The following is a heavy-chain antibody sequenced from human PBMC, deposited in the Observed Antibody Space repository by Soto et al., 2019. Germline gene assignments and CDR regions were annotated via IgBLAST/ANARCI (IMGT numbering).Heavy chain of an antibody. CDR1: GFTFRNYN. D-gene: IGHD2-21*01. CDR3: ARDIASPGGDYFDS. V-gene: IGHV3-21*06. J-gene: IGHJ4*02. CDR2: ISTGGAYM. Sequence: EVQLVESGGGLVKAGGSLRLFCTASGFTFRNYNMNWVRQAPGKGLEWVSSISTGGAYMFYADSVKGRFTISRDNAQNALFLQIDRPRAADTAVYYCARDIASPGGDYFDSWGQGTLVTVSS.